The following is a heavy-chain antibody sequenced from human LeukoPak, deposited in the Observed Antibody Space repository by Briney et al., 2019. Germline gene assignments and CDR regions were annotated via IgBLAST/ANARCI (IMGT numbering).Heavy chain of an antibody. CDR2: IIPMSGTV. J-gene: IGHJ4*02. D-gene: IGHD2-15*01. CDR3: ARESGYASGRAPLDY. Sequence: ASVKVSCKASGGTFSTFGISWVRQAPGQGLEWMGGIIPMSGTVNNAQKFQGRVTITADKSTGTAYMELSSLRSDDTAVYYCARESGYASGRAPLDYWGQGTLVTVSS. V-gene: IGHV1-69*06. CDR1: GGTFSTFG.